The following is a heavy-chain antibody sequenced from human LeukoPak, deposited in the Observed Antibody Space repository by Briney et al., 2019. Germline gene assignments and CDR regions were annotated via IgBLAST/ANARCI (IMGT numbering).Heavy chain of an antibody. V-gene: IGHV4-59*01. D-gene: IGHD3-10*01. J-gene: IGHJ4*02. CDR1: GGSISSYH. Sequence: SETLSLTCTVSGGSISSYHWSWIRQPPGKGLEWIGYIYYSGSTNYNPSLKSRVTISVDTTKNQFSLKLSSVTDADTAVYYCARGGLYGSGSYSHYFDYWGQGTLVTVSS. CDR2: IYYSGST. CDR3: ARGGLYGSGSYSHYFDY.